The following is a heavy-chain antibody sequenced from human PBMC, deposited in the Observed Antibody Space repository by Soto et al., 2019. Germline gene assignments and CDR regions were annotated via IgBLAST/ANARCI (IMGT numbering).Heavy chain of an antibody. D-gene: IGHD6-19*01. J-gene: IGHJ4*02. CDR1: GFTFSSYA. Sequence: PGGSLRLSCAASGFTFSSYAMHWVRQAPGKGLEWVAVISYDGSNKYYADSVKGRFTISRDNSKNTLYLQMNSLRAEDTAVYYCAKLIQGAVAANPDYWGQGNLVTVSS. CDR3: AKLIQGAVAANPDY. CDR2: ISYDGSNK. V-gene: IGHV3-30-3*02.